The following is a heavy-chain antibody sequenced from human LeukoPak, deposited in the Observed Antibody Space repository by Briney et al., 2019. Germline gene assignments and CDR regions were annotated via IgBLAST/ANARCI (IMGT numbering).Heavy chain of an antibody. CDR1: GGSISSYS. J-gene: IGHJ3*01. Sequence: PSETLSLTCTVSGGSISSYSWSWMRQPAGKGLEGIGRIYPRESPNYNTSLKRRFTTSVDTSKKQVSLRLTSVPAADTAVYYCARHGDFGDTDAFDVWGQGTMVTVSS. D-gene: IGHD3-16*01. CDR2: IYPRESP. V-gene: IGHV4-4*07. CDR3: ARHGDFGDTDAFDV.